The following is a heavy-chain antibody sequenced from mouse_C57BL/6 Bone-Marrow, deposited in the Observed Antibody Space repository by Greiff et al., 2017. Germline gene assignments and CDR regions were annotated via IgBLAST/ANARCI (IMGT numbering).Heavy chain of an antibody. J-gene: IGHJ4*01. V-gene: IGHV1-64*01. CDR3: ARTYYGSSYYAMDY. D-gene: IGHD1-1*01. CDR2: IHPNSGST. Sequence: VQRVESGAELVKPGASVKLSCKASGYTFTSYWMHWVKQRPGQGLEWIGMIHPNSGSTNYNEKFKSKATLTVDKSSSTAYMQLSSLTSEDSAVYYCARTYYGSSYYAMDYWGQGTSVTVSS. CDR1: GYTFTSYW.